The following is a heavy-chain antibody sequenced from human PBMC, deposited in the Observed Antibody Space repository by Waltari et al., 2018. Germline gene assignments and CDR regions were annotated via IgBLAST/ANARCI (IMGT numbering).Heavy chain of an antibody. J-gene: IGHJ4*02. D-gene: IGHD4-17*01. CDR3: ARDRGRALYRDS. CDR1: R. V-gene: IGHV4-4*02. CDR2: IHGSWKT. Sequence: RWGGVRPSPGNVLVWIGRIHGSWKTNYNPSLESRVTVSRDTSNNQFSLKLTSPTAADTAVYYCARDRGRALYRDSGGQGTLVTVSP.